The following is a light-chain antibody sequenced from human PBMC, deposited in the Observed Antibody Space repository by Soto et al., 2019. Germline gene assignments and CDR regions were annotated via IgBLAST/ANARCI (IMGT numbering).Light chain of an antibody. Sequence: DVQMTQSPSSLSASVGHRATITCRASQSISSYLNWYQQKPGKAPKLLIFDASTLENGVPARFSGSRSGPEFSLTISSLQPDDFATYYCQQYYSYWTFGQGTKVDI. CDR2: DAS. CDR3: QQYYSYWT. CDR1: QSISSY. V-gene: IGKV1-5*01. J-gene: IGKJ1*01.